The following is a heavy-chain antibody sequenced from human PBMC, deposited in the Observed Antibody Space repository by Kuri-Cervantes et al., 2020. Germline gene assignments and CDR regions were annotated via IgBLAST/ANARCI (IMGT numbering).Heavy chain of an antibody. CDR1: GGSFSGYY. CDR3: AREELLGDFDY. Sequence: SETLSLTCAVYGGSFSGYYWSWIRQPPGKGLEWIGEINHSGSTNYNPSLKSRVTISVDTSKNQFSLKLSSVTAADTAVYYCAREELLGDFDYWGQGTLVTVSS. V-gene: IGHV4-34*01. J-gene: IGHJ4*02. D-gene: IGHD1-26*01. CDR2: INHSGST.